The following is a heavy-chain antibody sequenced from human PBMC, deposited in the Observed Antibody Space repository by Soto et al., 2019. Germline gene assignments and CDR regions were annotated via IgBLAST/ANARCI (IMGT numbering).Heavy chain of an antibody. Sequence: SETLSLTCTVSGGSISSSSYYWGWIRQPPGKGLEWIGSIYYSGSTYYNPSLKSRVTISVDTSKNQFSLKLSSVTAADTSVYYCASMAVYYDILTGYYHFDYWGQGTLVTVSS. CDR3: ASMAVYYDILTGYYHFDY. CDR2: IYYSGST. J-gene: IGHJ4*02. CDR1: GGSISSSSYY. D-gene: IGHD3-9*01. V-gene: IGHV4-39*01.